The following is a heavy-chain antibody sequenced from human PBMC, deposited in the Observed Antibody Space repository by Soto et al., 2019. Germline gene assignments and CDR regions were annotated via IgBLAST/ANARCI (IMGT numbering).Heavy chain of an antibody. J-gene: IGHJ4*02. CDR3: ARDLFDY. CDR2: INEDGSEK. CDR1: GFTFTNYW. Sequence: EVQLVESGGGLVQPGGSLRLSCAASGFTFTNYWMNWVRQAPGKGLEWVANINEDGSEKYYVDSAKGRFTISRDNAKNSLYLLMSSLRAEDTAVYYCARDLFDYWGQGTLVTVSS. V-gene: IGHV3-7*01.